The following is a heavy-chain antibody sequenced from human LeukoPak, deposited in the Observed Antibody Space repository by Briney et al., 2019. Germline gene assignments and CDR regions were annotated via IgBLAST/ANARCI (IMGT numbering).Heavy chain of an antibody. Sequence: GGSLRLSCAASRITFSSYAMIWVRQAPGKGLEWVSSISRSVSTCYSGSGRGRFTISRDNSKNTLYLKMNSLRAEDTAVYYCAKHPHGNTVVLGVYHYWGQGTLVTVSS. CDR3: AKHPHGNTVVLGVYHY. D-gene: IGHD3-10*01. V-gene: IGHV3-23*01. CDR1: RITFSSYA. CDR2: ISRSVST. J-gene: IGHJ4*02.